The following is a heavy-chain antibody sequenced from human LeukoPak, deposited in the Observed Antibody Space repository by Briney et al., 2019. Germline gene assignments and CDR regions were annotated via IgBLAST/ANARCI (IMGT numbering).Heavy chain of an antibody. CDR2: IYYSGNT. V-gene: IGHV4-59*01. CDR1: GGSISGYY. Sequence: PSETLSLTCTVSGGSISGYYWSWIRQPPGKGLEWIGNIYYSGNTNYNPSLRSRVTIFLDTSRNQFSLKVSSVTAADTAVYYCARGRLWFGELLRTPNWFDPWGQGTLVTVSS. CDR3: ARGRLWFGELLRTPNWFDP. J-gene: IGHJ5*02. D-gene: IGHD3-10*01.